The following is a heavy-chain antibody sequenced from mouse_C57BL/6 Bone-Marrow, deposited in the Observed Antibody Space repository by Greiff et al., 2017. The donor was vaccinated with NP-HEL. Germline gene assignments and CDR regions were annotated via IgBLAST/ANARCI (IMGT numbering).Heavy chain of an antibody. Sequence: VQLQQSGAELARPGASVKLSCKASGYTFTSYGISWVKQRTGQGLEWIGEIYPRSGNTDYNEKFKGKATLTADKSSSTAYMKLRSLTSEDSAVYFYARASYCGSSYFDYWGQGTTLTVSS. D-gene: IGHD1-1*01. CDR1: GYTFTSYG. CDR2: IYPRSGNT. J-gene: IGHJ2*01. V-gene: IGHV1-81*01. CDR3: ARASYCGSSYFDY.